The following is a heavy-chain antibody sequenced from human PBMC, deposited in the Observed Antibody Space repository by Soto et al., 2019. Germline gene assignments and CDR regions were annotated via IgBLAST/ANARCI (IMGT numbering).Heavy chain of an antibody. CDR2: ISGSADGT. CDR1: GFTFDSYA. V-gene: IGHV3-23*01. Sequence: EVKLLESGGGLAQTGGSLRLSCVGSGFTFDSYAISWVRQAPGERLQWIAAISGSADGTDYAHSVRGRFTISRDNAKKAVHLQMDSLRVEDTAVYFCAKDTVGGYSFWSGYYSDGLDVWGQGTLVSV. CDR3: AKDTVGGYSFWSGYYSDGLDV. D-gene: IGHD3-3*01. J-gene: IGHJ3*01.